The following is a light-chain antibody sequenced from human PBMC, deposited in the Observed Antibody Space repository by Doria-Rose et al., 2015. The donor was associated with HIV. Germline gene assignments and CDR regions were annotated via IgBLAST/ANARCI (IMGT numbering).Light chain of an antibody. Sequence: DIAMTQSPGTLSLSPGERATLSCRASQSFSSTYLAWYQQKPGQAPSLLIYDGSTRATGIPDRLSASGSGTDFTLTINRLEPEDFALYYCHQYGTSWTFGQGTKVEI. CDR3: HQYGTSWT. V-gene: IGKV3-20*01. J-gene: IGKJ1*01. CDR1: QSFSSTY. CDR2: DGS.